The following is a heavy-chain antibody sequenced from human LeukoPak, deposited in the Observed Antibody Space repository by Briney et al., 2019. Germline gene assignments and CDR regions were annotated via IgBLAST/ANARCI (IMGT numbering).Heavy chain of an antibody. J-gene: IGHJ4*02. CDR3: AKGADYGSDGNYFDY. CDR2: ISGRDSNT. V-gene: IGHV3-23*01. CDR1: GFTFSSYG. Sequence: AGSLRLACAASGFTFSSYGMSWVRQAPRKGLEWVSTISGRDSNTYYADSVQGRFIISRDDSKNTVYLQLNSLRAEDTAKYYCAKGADYGSDGNYFDYWGQGTPVTVSS. D-gene: IGHD4-17*01.